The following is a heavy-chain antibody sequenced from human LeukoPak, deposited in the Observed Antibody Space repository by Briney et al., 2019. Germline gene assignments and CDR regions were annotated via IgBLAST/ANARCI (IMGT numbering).Heavy chain of an antibody. D-gene: IGHD6-19*01. CDR2: IQYDGNNK. J-gene: IGHJ4*02. V-gene: IGHV3-30*02. CDR3: AKDPGYSSGNHYFDY. CDR1: GFTFSGYG. Sequence: GGSLRLSCAASGFTFSGYGMLWVRQAPGRGLEWVTFIQYDGNNKYYADSVKGRFTISRDNSKGTLFLQMNSLRPEDTAVYYCAKDPGYSSGNHYFDYWGQGTLVTVSS.